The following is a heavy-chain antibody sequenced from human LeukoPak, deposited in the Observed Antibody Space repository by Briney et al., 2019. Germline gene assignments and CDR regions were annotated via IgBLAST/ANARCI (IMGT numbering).Heavy chain of an antibody. CDR3: ARDSDSLDY. CDR2: INHSGST. D-gene: IGHD6-13*01. Sequence: PSETLSLTCAVYGGSFSGYYWSWIRQPPGKGLEWIGEINHSGSTYYNPSLKSRVTISVDTSKNQFSLKLSSVTAADTAVYYCARDSDSLDYWGQGTLVTVSS. V-gene: IGHV4-34*01. CDR1: GGSFSGYY. J-gene: IGHJ4*02.